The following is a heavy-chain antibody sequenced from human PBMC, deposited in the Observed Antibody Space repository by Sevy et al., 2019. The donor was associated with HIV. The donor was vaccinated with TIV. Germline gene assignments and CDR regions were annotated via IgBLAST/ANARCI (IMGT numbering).Heavy chain of an antibody. CDR2: IYSSGDT. Sequence: GGSLRRSCEASGFDVGTNYMNWVRQAPGRGLEWVSVIYSSGDTDYADSVKGRFTISRANSRNTLYLQLNRLRAEDTVVYYCASSLLYLYESNGQYPLDYWCRGTLVTVSS. D-gene: IGHD3-22*01. CDR1: GFDVGTNY. CDR3: ASSLLYLYESNGQYPLDY. V-gene: IGHV3-53*01. J-gene: IGHJ4*02.